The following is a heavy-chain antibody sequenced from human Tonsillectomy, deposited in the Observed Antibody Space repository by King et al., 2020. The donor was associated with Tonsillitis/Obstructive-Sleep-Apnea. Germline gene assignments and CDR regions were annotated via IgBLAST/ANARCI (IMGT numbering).Heavy chain of an antibody. D-gene: IGHD5-12*01. Sequence: VQLVESGGGVVQPGRSLRLSCAASGFTFSSYAMHWVRQAPGKGLEWVAVISYDGTNKYYADSVKGRFTISRDNSKNTLYLQMNSLRAEDTAVYYCARSRGYSGYKWRLEFDYWGQGTLFTVSS. CDR3: ARSRGYSGYKWRLEFDY. J-gene: IGHJ4*02. CDR2: ISYDGTNK. CDR1: GFTFSSYA. V-gene: IGHV3-30*04.